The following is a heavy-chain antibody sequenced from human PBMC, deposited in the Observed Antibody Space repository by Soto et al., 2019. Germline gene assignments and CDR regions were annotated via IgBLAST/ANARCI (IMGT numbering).Heavy chain of an antibody. CDR2: IIPILGIA. CDR1: GGTFSSYT. CDR3: ARVGGSDTFDY. D-gene: IGHD1-26*01. V-gene: IGHV1-69*02. Sequence: QVQLVQSGAEVKKPGSSVKVSCKASGGTFSSYTISWVRQAPGQGREWMGRIIPILGIANYAQKFQGRVTSTADKSTITAYMELSSLRSEDTAVYYCARVGGSDTFDYWGQGTLVTVSS. J-gene: IGHJ4*02.